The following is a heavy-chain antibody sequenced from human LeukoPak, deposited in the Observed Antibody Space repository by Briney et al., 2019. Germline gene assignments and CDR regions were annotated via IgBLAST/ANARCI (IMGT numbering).Heavy chain of an antibody. J-gene: IGHJ6*02. CDR2: ISYDGSNK. CDR1: GFTFSSYA. CDR3: ARERYGMDV. V-gene: IGHV3-30-3*01. Sequence: PGRSLRLSCAASGFTFSSYAMHWVRQAPGKGLEWVAVISYDGSNKYYADSAKGRFTISRDNSKNTLYLQMNSLRAEDTAVYYCARERYGMDVWGQGTTVTVSS.